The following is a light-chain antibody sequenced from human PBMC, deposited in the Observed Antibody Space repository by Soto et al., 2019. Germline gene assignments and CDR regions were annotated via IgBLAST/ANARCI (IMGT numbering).Light chain of an antibody. CDR3: CSYAGSYTEV. J-gene: IGLJ1*01. CDR2: DVN. V-gene: IGLV2-11*01. CDR1: SSDIGYYNY. Sequence: QSVLTQPRSVSGSPGQSVTISCTGTSSDIGYYNYVSWYQQHPGKAPKLMIYDVNKRPSGVPDRFSGSKSGNTASLTISGLQAEDEADYYCCSYAGSYTEVFGRGTKVTVL.